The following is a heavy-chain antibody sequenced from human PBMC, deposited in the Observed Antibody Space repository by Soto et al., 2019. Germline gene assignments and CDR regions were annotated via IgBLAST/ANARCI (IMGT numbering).Heavy chain of an antibody. J-gene: IGHJ5*02. V-gene: IGHV4-39*01. CDR2: IYYSGST. D-gene: IGHD3-22*01. CDR3: ARHGFYDSSGYYYNWFDP. CDR1: GGSISSSSYY. Sequence: PSETLSLTCTVSGGSISSSSYYWGWIRQPPGKGLEWIGSIYYSGSTYYNPSLKSRVTISVDTSKNQFSLKLSSVTAADTAVYYCARHGFYDSSGYYYNWFDPWGQGTLVTVSS.